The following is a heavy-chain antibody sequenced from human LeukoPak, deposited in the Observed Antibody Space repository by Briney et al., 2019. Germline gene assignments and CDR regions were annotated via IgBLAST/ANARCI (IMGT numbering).Heavy chain of an antibody. CDR3: ARVLKYSGNWGPNFDY. CDR1: GGSIRSYY. V-gene: IGHV4-59*01. CDR2: IYSSGST. D-gene: IGHD1-26*01. Sequence: SETLSLTCSVSGGSIRSYYWTWIRQPPGKGLEWIGYIYSSGSTNYNPSLKSRVSISVDTSKNQFSLKLTSVTAADTAVYYCARVLKYSGNWGPNFDYWGQGTLLTVSS. J-gene: IGHJ4*02.